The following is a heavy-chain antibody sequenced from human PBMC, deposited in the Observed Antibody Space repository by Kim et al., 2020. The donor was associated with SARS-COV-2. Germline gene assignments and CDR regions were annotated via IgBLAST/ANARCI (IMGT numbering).Heavy chain of an antibody. Sequence: YSPSLKSRLTITKDTSKNQVVLTMTNMDPVDTATYYCARRGYSYGSYYFDYWGQGTLVIVSS. V-gene: IGHV2-5*01. D-gene: IGHD5-18*01. J-gene: IGHJ4*02. CDR3: ARRGYSYGSYYFDY.